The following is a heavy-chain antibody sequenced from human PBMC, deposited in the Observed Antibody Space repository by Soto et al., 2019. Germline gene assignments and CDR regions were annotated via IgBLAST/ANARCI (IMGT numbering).Heavy chain of an antibody. V-gene: IGHV3-30*18. D-gene: IGHD2-2*01. J-gene: IGHJ6*02. Sequence: QVQLVASGGGVVQPGRSLRLSCAASGFTFSSYGMHWVRLAPGKGLEWVAVISYDGSNKYYADSVKGRFTISRNNSKNTLYLQRNSLRAKDTAVYYCAKGPAIVLVPAAMNYYYGMDVWGQGTTVTVSS. CDR2: ISYDGSNK. CDR1: GFTFSSYG. CDR3: AKGPAIVLVPAAMNYYYGMDV.